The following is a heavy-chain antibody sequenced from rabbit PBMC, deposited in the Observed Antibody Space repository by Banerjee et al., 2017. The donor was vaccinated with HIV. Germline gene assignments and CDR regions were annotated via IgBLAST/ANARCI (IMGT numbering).Heavy chain of an antibody. D-gene: IGHD5-1*01. J-gene: IGHJ4*01. CDR1: GFDFSSNA. CDR2: IYAGSSGST. CDR3: ARDDVNDKDFYLNL. V-gene: IGHV1S45*01. Sequence: LEESGGGLVKPEGPLTLTCKASGFDFSSNAICWVRQAPGKGLEWIGTIYAGSSGSTVYTTWAKGRFTISKTSSTTVTLQMTSLTAADTATYFCARDDVNDKDFYLNLWGQGTLVTVS.